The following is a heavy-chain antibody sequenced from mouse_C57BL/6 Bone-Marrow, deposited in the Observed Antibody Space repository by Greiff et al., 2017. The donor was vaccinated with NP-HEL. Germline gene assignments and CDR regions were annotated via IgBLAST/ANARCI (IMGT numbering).Heavy chain of an antibody. CDR3: ARSRGFAY. CDR2: INPSSGYT. CDR1: GYTFTSYT. V-gene: IGHV1-4*01. D-gene: IGHD1-1*01. Sequence: VQLQQSGAELARPGASVKMSCKASGYTFTSYTMHWVKQRPGQGLEWIGYINPSSGYTKYNQKFKDKATWTADKSSSTAYMQLSSLTSEDSAVYYCARSRGFAYWGQGTLVTVSA. J-gene: IGHJ3*01.